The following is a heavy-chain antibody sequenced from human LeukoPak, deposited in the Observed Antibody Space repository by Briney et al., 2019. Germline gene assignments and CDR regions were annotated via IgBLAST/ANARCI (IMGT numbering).Heavy chain of an antibody. J-gene: IGHJ3*02. CDR2: IYYSGST. CDR1: GGSISSYY. CDR3: ARNAGIDYGDYVVDI. D-gene: IGHD4-17*01. Sequence: SETLSLTCTVSGGSISSYYWSWIRQPPGKGLEWIGYIYYSGSTNYNSSLKSRVTISVDTSKNQFSLKLSSVTAADTAVYYCARNAGIDYGDYVVDIWGQGTMVTVSS. V-gene: IGHV4-59*01.